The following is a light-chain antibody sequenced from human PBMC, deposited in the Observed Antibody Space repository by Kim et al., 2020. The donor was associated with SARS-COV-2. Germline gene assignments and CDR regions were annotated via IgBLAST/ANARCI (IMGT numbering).Light chain of an antibody. V-gene: IGLV1-40*01. CDR3: HSYDASLSGSV. CDR2: ENN. CDR1: SSNIGAGYD. Sequence: QRVAISCTGSSSNIGAGYDVHWYQQLPGTSPKLLIFENNNRPSGVPDRFSGSKSGTSASLAIAGLQADDEAEYFCHSYDASLSGSVFGGGTKLTVL. J-gene: IGLJ2*01.